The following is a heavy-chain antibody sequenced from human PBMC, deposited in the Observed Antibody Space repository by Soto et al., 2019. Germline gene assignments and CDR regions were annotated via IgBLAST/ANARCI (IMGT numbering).Heavy chain of an antibody. Sequence: GGSLRLSCAASGFTFSSYAMSWVRQAPGKGLEWVSAISGSGGSTYYADSVKGRFTISRDNSKNTLYLQMNSLRAEDTAVYYCAKPNYGDYDHNDAFDIWGQGTMVTVSS. J-gene: IGHJ3*02. V-gene: IGHV3-23*01. D-gene: IGHD4-17*01. CDR1: GFTFSSYA. CDR2: ISGSGGST. CDR3: AKPNYGDYDHNDAFDI.